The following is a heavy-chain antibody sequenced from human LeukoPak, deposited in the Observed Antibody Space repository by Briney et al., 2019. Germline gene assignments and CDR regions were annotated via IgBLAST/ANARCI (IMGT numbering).Heavy chain of an antibody. CDR2: IYYSGSA. CDR3: ATWGGVLHPSYMDV. J-gene: IGHJ6*03. D-gene: IGHD2/OR15-2a*01. CDR1: GGSISNYY. Sequence: RSETLSLACTVSGGSISNYYWSWIRQPPGKGLEWIGYIYYSGSANYNPSLKSRVTISLDTSKNQFPLKLSSVTAADTAVYYCATWGGVLHPSYMDVWGKGTTVTVSS. V-gene: IGHV4-59*01.